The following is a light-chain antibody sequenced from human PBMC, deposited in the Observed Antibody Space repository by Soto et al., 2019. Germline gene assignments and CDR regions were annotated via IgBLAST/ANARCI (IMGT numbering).Light chain of an antibody. CDR1: QYISRY. CDR2: VAS. CDR3: LQTYSSPLT. J-gene: IGKJ2*01. Sequence: DIEMTQSPSSLSASVGDRVTITCRASQYISRYLNWYQQKSGKAPKLLIFVASNLESGVPSRFSGSGSGTDFTLIISSLQPEDFATYYCLQTYSSPLTFGQGTKLDIK. V-gene: IGKV1-39*01.